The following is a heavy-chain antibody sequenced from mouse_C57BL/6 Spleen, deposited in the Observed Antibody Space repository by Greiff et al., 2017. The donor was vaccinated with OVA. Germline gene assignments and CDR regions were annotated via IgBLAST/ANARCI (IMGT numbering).Heavy chain of an antibody. D-gene: IGHD2-2*01. V-gene: IGHV5-16*01. Sequence: EVQLVESEGGLVQPGSSMKLSCTASGFTFSDYYMAWVRQVPEKGLEWVANINYDGSSTYYLDSLKSRFIISRDNAKNILYLQMSSLQSEDTATYYCARGGYDGAWFAYWGQGTLVTVSA. CDR2: INYDGSST. CDR1: GFTFSDYY. CDR3: ARGGYDGAWFAY. J-gene: IGHJ3*01.